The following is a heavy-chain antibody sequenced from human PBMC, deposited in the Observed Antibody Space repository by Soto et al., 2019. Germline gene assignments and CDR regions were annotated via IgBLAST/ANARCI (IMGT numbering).Heavy chain of an antibody. V-gene: IGHV3-23*01. CDR3: AKAFYDFWSGYQHYFDC. D-gene: IGHD3-3*01. CDR1: GFTFSSYA. J-gene: IGHJ4*02. Sequence: EVQLLESGGGLVQPGGSLRLSCAASGFTFSSYAMSWVRQAPGKGLEWVSAISGSGGSTYYADSVKGRFTISRDNSKNTLYRQMNSLRAEDTAVYYCAKAFYDFWSGYQHYFDCWGQGTLVTVSS. CDR2: ISGSGGST.